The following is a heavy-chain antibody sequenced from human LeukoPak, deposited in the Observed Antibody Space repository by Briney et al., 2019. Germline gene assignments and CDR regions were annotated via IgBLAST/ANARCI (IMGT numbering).Heavy chain of an antibody. CDR2: ISASGGST. V-gene: IGHV3-23*01. CDR3: AKRGTSGSYSDLDY. CDR1: GFTFNTNA. D-gene: IGHD1-26*01. J-gene: IGHJ4*02. Sequence: GGSLRLSCAASGFTFNTNAMSWVRQAPGKGLEWVSGISASGGSTYYPDSVRGRFTISRDNSKSTLYLQMNSLRAEDTAIYYCAKRGTSGSYSDLDYWGQGTPVTVFS.